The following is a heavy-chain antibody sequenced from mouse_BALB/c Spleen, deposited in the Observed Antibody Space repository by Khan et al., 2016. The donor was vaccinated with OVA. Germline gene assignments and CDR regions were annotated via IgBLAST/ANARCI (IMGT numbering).Heavy chain of an antibody. CDR3: ARTGRIKY. J-gene: IGHJ2*01. V-gene: IGHV3-2*02. CDR2: ISYSGST. CDR1: GYSITSGYG. D-gene: IGHD1-1*01. Sequence: EVQLQESGPGLVKPSQSLSLTCTVTGYSITSGYGWNWIRQFPGNKLEWMGYISYSGSTNYNPSLKSRISITRATSKNQVFLQLNSVTTEDTATYYCARTGRIKYWGQGTTLTVSA.